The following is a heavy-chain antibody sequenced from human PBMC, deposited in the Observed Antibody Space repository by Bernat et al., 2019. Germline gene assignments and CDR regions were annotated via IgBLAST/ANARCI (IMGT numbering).Heavy chain of an antibody. CDR3: ARGRDVVVVAATPGRYYYYGMDV. J-gene: IGHJ6*02. D-gene: IGHD2-15*01. Sequence: QVQLVQSGAEVKKPGASVKVSCKASGYTFTSYGISWVRQAPGQGLEWMGWISAYNGNTNYARKLQGRVTMTTDTSTSTAYMELRSLRSDDTAVYYCARGRDVVVVAATPGRYYYYGMDVWGQGTTVTVSS. V-gene: IGHV1-18*01. CDR2: ISAYNGNT. CDR1: GYTFTSYG.